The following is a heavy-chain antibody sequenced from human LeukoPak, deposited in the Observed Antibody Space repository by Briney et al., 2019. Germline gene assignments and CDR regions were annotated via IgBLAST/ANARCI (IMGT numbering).Heavy chain of an antibody. CDR1: GGSFSSYT. CDR3: ARGDSSSWYNQEYYFDY. D-gene: IGHD6-13*01. CDR2: IIPILGIA. V-gene: IGHV1-69*02. J-gene: IGHJ4*02. Sequence: AASVKVCCSASGGSFSSYTICWVRQAPGQGLEWMGRIIPILGIANYAQKFQGRVTITADKSTSTAYMELSSLRSEDTAVYYCARGDSSSWYNQEYYFDYWGQGTLVTVSS.